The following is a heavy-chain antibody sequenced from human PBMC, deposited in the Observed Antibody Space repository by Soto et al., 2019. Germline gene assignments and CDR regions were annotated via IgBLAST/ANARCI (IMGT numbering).Heavy chain of an antibody. CDR2: INHSGST. CDR3: ARGEGGTMVRGVIVGMDV. V-gene: IGHV4-34*01. Sequence: LSLTCAVYGGSFSGYYWSWIRQPPGKGLEWIGEINHSGSTNYNPSLKSRVTISVDTSKNQFSLKLSSVTAADTAVYYCARGEGGTMVRGVIVGMDVWGQGTTVTVSS. J-gene: IGHJ6*02. CDR1: GGSFSGYY. D-gene: IGHD3-10*01.